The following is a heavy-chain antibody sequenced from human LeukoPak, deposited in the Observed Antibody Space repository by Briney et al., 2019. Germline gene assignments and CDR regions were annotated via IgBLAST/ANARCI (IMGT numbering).Heavy chain of an antibody. Sequence: ASVNVSCKASGHSFSSFGISWVRQAPGQGLEWMGWISAYNGNTNYAQTLQGRVTMTTDTSTSTAYMELRSLRSDDTAVYYGARWEGTAYCGGDCYPYYFDYWGQGTLVTVSS. CDR1: GHSFSSFG. CDR3: ARWEGTAYCGGDCYPYYFDY. V-gene: IGHV1-18*01. D-gene: IGHD2-21*02. J-gene: IGHJ4*02. CDR2: ISAYNGNT.